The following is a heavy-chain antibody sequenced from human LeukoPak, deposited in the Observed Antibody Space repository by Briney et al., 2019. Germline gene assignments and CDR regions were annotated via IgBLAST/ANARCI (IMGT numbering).Heavy chain of an antibody. CDR1: GFTFNRNA. V-gene: IGHV3-23*01. Sequence: GGSLRLSCAASGFTFNRNAISWVRQAPGKGLEWVSTISDSGDSTYYADSVKGRFTISRDNYKNTLYLQMDSLRAEDVAIYYCAKVPYSDYGSGRPPFMDVWGQGTTVAVSS. J-gene: IGHJ6*02. D-gene: IGHD3-10*01. CDR3: AKVPYSDYGSGRPPFMDV. CDR2: ISDSGDST.